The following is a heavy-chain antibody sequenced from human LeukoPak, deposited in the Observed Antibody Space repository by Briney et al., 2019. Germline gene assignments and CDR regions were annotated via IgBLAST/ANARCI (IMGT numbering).Heavy chain of an antibody. J-gene: IGHJ4*02. CDR2: IRYDGSNK. CDR1: GFTFSSYA. CDR3: AKVRAMDYGYDY. D-gene: IGHD4-17*01. Sequence: GGSLRLSCAASGFTFSSYAMSWVRQAPGKGLEWVAFIRYDGSNKYYADSVKGRFTISRDNSKNTLYLQMNSLRAEDTAVYYCAKVRAMDYGYDYWGQGTLVTVSS. V-gene: IGHV3-30*02.